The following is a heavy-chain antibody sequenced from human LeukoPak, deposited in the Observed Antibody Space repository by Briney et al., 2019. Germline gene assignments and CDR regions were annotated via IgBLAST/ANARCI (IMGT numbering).Heavy chain of an antibody. CDR1: GGSISSYY. V-gene: IGHV4-59*01. J-gene: IGHJ4*02. Sequence: PSETLSLTCTVSGGSISSYYWSWTRQPPGRGLEWIGYIYYSGSTNYNPSLKSRVTISVDTSKNQFSLKLSSVTAADTAVYYCARDRVWGFVDYWGQGTLVTVSS. CDR3: ARDRVWGFVDY. D-gene: IGHD7-27*01. CDR2: IYYSGST.